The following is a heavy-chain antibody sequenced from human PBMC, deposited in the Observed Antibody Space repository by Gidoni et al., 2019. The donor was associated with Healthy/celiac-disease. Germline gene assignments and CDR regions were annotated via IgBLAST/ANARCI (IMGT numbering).Heavy chain of an antibody. V-gene: IGHV4-59*01. CDR2: IYYSGST. J-gene: IGHJ2*01. Sequence: QVQLQESGPGLVKPSETLSLTCTVSGGSISSYYWSWIRQPPGKGLGWIGYIYYSGSTNYNPSLKSRVTISVDTSKNQFSLKLSSVTAADTAVYYCARGRYYDSSGYPAVTPGWYFDLWGRGTLVTVSS. CDR1: GGSISSYY. CDR3: ARGRYYDSSGYPAVTPGWYFDL. D-gene: IGHD3-22*01.